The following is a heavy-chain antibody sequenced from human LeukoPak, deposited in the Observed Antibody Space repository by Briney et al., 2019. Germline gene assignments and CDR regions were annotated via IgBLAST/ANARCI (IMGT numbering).Heavy chain of an antibody. CDR3: ARGSSGNDY. CDR2: INHSGST. V-gene: IGHV4-34*01. D-gene: IGHD6-19*01. CDR1: GGSFSGYY. Sequence: SETLSLTCAVYGGSFSGYYWSWIRQPPGKGLEWIGEINHSGSTNYNPSLKSRVTISVDTSKNQFSLKLSSVTAADTAVYYCARGSSGNDYWGQGTLVTVSS. J-gene: IGHJ4*02.